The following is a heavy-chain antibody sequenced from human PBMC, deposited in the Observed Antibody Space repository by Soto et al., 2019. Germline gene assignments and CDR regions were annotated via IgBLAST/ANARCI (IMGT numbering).Heavy chain of an antibody. J-gene: IGHJ4*02. Sequence: GGSLRRSCAASGFTFSTSAMHWVRQAPGKGLEWMTVISYDGSKSHYADSVKGRFTISRDNSKNTLYLQMNSLRADDTALYYCARDSYSSGYLCSPRHWVQAVQVTGS. CDR3: ARDSYSSGYLCSPRH. CDR1: GFTFSTSA. V-gene: IGHV3-30-3*01. D-gene: IGHD5-18*01. CDR2: ISYDGSKS.